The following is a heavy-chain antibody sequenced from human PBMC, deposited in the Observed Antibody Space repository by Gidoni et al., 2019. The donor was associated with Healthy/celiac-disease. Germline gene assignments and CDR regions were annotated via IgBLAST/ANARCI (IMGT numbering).Heavy chain of an antibody. J-gene: IGHJ6*02. Sequence: QVQLVESGGGVVQPGRSLRLSGAAYGFTFSSYAMHWVRQAPGKGLEWVAVISYDGSNKYYADSVKGRFTISRDNSKNTLYLQMNSLRAEDTAVYYCARKLDYYGMDVWGQGTTVTVSS. CDR3: ARKLDYYGMDV. CDR2: ISYDGSNK. CDR1: GFTFSSYA. V-gene: IGHV3-30*04.